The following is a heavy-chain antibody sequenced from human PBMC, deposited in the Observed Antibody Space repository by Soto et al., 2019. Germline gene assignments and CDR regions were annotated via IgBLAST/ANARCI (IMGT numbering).Heavy chain of an antibody. D-gene: IGHD2-15*01. CDR3: GKVLLGATAQTELDS. V-gene: IGHV4-39*05. J-gene: IGHJ4*02. CDR2: IDYNGVT. Sequence: PSLTCTVSGGSIYTNDYYWGWIRQPPGRGLEWIGNIDYNGVTYYNRSLKSRVSISRDTSKNQFSLRLTSVTAADTALYHCGKVLLGATAQTELDSWGQGTL. CDR1: GGSIYTNDYY.